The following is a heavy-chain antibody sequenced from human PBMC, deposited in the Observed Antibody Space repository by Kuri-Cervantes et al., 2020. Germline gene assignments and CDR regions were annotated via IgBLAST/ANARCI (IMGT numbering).Heavy chain of an antibody. D-gene: IGHD3-3*01. CDR2: ISGDGDNI. Sequence: SLKISCAASGFVFDDCAMHWVRQVPGKGLEWVSRISGDGDNIEYADSVKGRFTISRDSAKKSLFLQMSDLRPEDTALYYCAKDKSRRGYYFELDHWGQGTLVTVSS. CDR3: AKDKSRRGYYFELDH. CDR1: GFVFDDCA. V-gene: IGHV3-9*01. J-gene: IGHJ4*02.